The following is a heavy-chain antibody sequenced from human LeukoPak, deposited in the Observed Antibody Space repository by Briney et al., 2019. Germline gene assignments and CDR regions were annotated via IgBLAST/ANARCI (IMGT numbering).Heavy chain of an antibody. CDR3: ARDPEWELLYFNY. D-gene: IGHD1-26*01. CDR1: GFTFTSYG. CDR2: IWYDGRNK. Sequence: GGSLRLSCAASGFTFTSYGMHWVRQAPGKGLEWVAVIWYDGRNKYYADSVKGRFTISRDNSKNTLYLQMNSLRAEDTAVYYCARDPEWELLYFNYWGQGTLVTVSS. J-gene: IGHJ4*02. V-gene: IGHV3-33*01.